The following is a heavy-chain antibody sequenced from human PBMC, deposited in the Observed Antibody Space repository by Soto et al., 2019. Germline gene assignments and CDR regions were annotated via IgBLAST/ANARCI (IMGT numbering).Heavy chain of an antibody. Sequence: PGGSLRLSCAASGFTFSSYGMHWVRQAPGKGLEWVAVISYDGSNKYYADSVKGRFTISRDNSKNTLYLQMNSLRAEDTAVYYCARDLLYYDFWSGYYSSYYYGMDVWGQGTTVTVSS. J-gene: IGHJ6*02. CDR1: GFTFSSYG. CDR3: ARDLLYYDFWSGYYSSYYYGMDV. CDR2: ISYDGSNK. D-gene: IGHD3-3*01. V-gene: IGHV3-30*03.